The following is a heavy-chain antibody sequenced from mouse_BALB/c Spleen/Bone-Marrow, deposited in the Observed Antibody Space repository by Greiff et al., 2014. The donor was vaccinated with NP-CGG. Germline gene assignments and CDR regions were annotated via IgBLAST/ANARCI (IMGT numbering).Heavy chain of an antibody. J-gene: IGHJ2*01. Sequence: VQLKESGGGLVQPGGSLKLSCAASGFYFSRYWMSWVRQAPGKGLEWIGEINPDSSTINYTPSLKDKFIISRDNAKNTLYLQMSKVRSEDTALYYCARQGSYGCSDYWGQGTTLTVSS. CDR2: INPDSSTI. D-gene: IGHD1-2*01. V-gene: IGHV4-1*02. CDR1: GFYFSRYW. CDR3: ARQGSYGCSDY.